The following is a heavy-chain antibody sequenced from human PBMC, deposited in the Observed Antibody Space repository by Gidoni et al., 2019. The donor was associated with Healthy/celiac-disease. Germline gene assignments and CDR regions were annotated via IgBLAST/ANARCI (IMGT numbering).Heavy chain of an antibody. CDR1: GGSFSGYD. CDR3: ARSISSPNWFDP. CDR2: INHSGST. J-gene: IGHJ5*02. Sequence: QVQLQQWGAGLLKPSETLSLTCAVYGGSFSGYDWSWIRQPPGKGLEWIGEINHSGSTNYNPSLKSRVTISVDTSKNQFSLKLSSVTAADTAVYYCARSISSPNWFDPWGQGTLVTVSS. D-gene: IGHD3-3*02. V-gene: IGHV4-34*01.